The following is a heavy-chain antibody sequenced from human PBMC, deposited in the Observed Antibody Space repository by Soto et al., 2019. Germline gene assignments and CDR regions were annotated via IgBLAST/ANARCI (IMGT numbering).Heavy chain of an antibody. CDR1: GGSISSYY. Sequence: PSETLSLTCTVAGGSISSYYWSWIRQPPGKGLEWIGYIYYSGSTNYNPSLKSRVTISVDTSKNQFSLKLSSVTAADTAVYYCAKYLVWAAGKTWFHPWGQETLVPAS. CDR3: AKYLVWAAGKTWFHP. CDR2: IYYSGST. J-gene: IGHJ5*02. D-gene: IGHD6-25*01. V-gene: IGHV4-59*01.